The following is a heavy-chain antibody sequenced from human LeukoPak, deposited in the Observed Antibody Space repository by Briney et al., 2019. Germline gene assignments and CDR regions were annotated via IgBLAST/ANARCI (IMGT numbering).Heavy chain of an antibody. Sequence: SVKVSCKASGYTFTSYDIYWVRQATGQGLEWMGWMNCNSGNTGYAQKFQGRVTMTRDTSTSTVYMELSSLRSEDTAVYYCARADWPRYYYMDVWGKGTTVTVSS. D-gene: IGHD2-21*01. J-gene: IGHJ6*03. CDR2: MNCNSGNT. CDR3: ARADWPRYYYMDV. V-gene: IGHV1-8*01. CDR1: GYTFTSYD.